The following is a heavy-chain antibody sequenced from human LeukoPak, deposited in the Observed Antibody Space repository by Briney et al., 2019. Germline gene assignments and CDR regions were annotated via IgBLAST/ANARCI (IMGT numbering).Heavy chain of an antibody. J-gene: IGHJ4*02. CDR1: GFPFSGYA. CDR2: ISDSGGST. CDR3: VREAYGDYYFDY. D-gene: IGHD4-17*01. Sequence: PGGSLRLSCSASGFPFSGYAMHWVRQAPGKGLEYVSAISDSGGSTYYADSVKGRFTISRDNAKNSLYLQMNSLGAEDTAVYYCVREAYGDYYFDYWGQGALVTVSS. V-gene: IGHV3-64*04.